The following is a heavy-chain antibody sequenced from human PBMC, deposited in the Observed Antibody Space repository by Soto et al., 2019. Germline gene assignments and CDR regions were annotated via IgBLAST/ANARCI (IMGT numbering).Heavy chain of an antibody. D-gene: IGHD6-19*01. J-gene: IGHJ4*02. CDR2: LWRDGSKV. CDR1: GFTFIDYD. CDR3: ARDGTGWTGGDH. V-gene: IGHV3-33*01. Sequence: LRLSCAASGFTFIDYDMHCFLQAPGKRLEWVAVLWRDGSKVYYADSVKGRFTISRDNSKNTLYLEMNSLRVEDTAVYYCARDGTGWTGGDHWGQGTLVTVSS.